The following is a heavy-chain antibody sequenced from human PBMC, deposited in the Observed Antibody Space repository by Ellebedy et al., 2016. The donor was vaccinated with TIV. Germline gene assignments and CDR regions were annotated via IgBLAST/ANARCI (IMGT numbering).Heavy chain of an antibody. CDR3: ARDSDWAFDM. D-gene: IGHD3-9*01. V-gene: IGHV3-48*02. CDR2: IVTGGSVR. Sequence: GESLKISCAASGFTFSDYSMHWIRQAPGKGLEWLSYIVTGGSVRYYADSVKGRVTTSRDNAKNSLYLEMDSLRDEDAAVYYCARDSDWAFDMWGQGTMVSVSS. J-gene: IGHJ3*02. CDR1: GFTFSDYS.